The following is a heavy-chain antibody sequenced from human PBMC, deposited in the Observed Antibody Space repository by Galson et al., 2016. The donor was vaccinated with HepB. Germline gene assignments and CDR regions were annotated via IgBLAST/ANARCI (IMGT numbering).Heavy chain of an antibody. J-gene: IGHJ4*02. V-gene: IGHV3-53*04. D-gene: IGHD1-26*01. CDR2: IYTGGAT. Sequence: SGFSVSSSYMTWVRQAPGKGLEWVSVIYTGGATYYADSVKGRFTISRHNSKNTLFLQMNSLRDEDTAVYHCARGLVGSTTAFESWGQGTLVAVSS. CDR1: GFSVSSSY. CDR3: ARGLVGSTTAFES.